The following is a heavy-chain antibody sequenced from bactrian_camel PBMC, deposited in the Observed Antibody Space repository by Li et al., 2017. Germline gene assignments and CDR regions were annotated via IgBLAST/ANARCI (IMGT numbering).Heavy chain of an antibody. CDR1: GFTFSSYW. CDR2: MTNRGIT. Sequence: HVQLVESGGGLVQPGGSLRLSCAASGFTFSSYWMYWVRQAPGKGLEWVSTMTNRGITFYADSVKGRFTISRDNAKKVLYLQMNSLKTEDTAVYYCAKGWVIYDWGQGTQVTVS. V-gene: IGHV3S1*01. J-gene: IGHJ4*01. CDR3: AKGWVIYD. D-gene: IGHD3*01.